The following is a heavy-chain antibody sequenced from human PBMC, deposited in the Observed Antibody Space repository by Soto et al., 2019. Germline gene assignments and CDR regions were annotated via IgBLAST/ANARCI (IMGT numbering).Heavy chain of an antibody. CDR2: ISAYNGNT. CDR1: GYTFTSYG. J-gene: IGHJ4*02. CDR3: GREIENADCGGNWPLSGFDY. D-gene: IGHD2-15*01. V-gene: IGHV1-18*01. Sequence: ASVKVSCKASGYTFTSYGISWVRQAPGQGLEWMGWISAYNGNTNYAQKLQGRVTMTTDTSTSTAYMELRSLRSDDTAVYYCGREIENADCGGNWPLSGFDYWAREPWSPSPQ.